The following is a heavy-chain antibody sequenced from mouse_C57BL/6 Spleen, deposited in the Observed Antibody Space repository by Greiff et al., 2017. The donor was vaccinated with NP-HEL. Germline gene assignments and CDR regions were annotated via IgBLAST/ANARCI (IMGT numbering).Heavy chain of an antibody. CDR2: INPNYGTT. CDR1: GYSFTDYN. D-gene: IGHD3-2*02. V-gene: IGHV1-39*01. Sequence: EVQLQQSGPELVKPGASVKISCKASGYSFTDYNMNWVKQSHGKSLEWIGVINPNYGTTSYNQKFKGKATLTVDQSSSTAYMQLNSLTSEDSAVYYCARSGYFPYYYAMDYWGQGTSVTVSS. CDR3: ARSGYFPYYYAMDY. J-gene: IGHJ4*01.